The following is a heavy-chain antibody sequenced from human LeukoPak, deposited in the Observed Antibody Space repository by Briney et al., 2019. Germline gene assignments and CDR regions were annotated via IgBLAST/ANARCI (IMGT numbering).Heavy chain of an antibody. CDR2: IYYSGST. J-gene: IGHJ4*02. CDR1: GGPIRSGDYY. Sequence: PSETLSLPCTVSGGPIRSGDYYWSWIRQHPGKGLEWIGYIYYSGSTYYHPSQKSRVTISVDTSKNQFSLKLNSVTAADTAVYYCARTGGTIDYWGQGTLVTVSS. D-gene: IGHD2-8*02. V-gene: IGHV4-30-4*01. CDR3: ARTGGTIDY.